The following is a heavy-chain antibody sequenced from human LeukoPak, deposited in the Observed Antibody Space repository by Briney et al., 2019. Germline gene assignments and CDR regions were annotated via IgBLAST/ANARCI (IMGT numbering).Heavy chain of an antibody. Sequence: GGSLRLSCAASGFTFSSYAMGWVRQAPGKGLEWVSVISGSDGSTYYADSVKGRFTISRDNSKNTLYLQMNSLRAEDTAVFYCAKPRGEEWLVGLYDAFDIWGQGTMVTVSS. J-gene: IGHJ3*02. CDR3: AKPRGEEWLVGLYDAFDI. V-gene: IGHV3-23*01. D-gene: IGHD6-19*01. CDR1: GFTFSSYA. CDR2: ISGSDGST.